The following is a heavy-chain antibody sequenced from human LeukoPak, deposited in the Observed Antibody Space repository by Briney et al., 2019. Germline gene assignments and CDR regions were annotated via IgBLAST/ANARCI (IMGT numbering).Heavy chain of an antibody. D-gene: IGHD1-20*01. CDR3: ARDPHDNWNDLDY. V-gene: IGHV3-7*03. J-gene: IGHJ4*02. CDR2: IKEDGSEE. CDR1: GFTFSSHW. Sequence: SGGSLRLSCAASGFTFSSHWMSWVRQAPGKGLEWVANIKEDGSEEYYVDSVRGRFTISRDNAKKSLYLQMNSLRAEDTAVYYCARDPHDNWNDLDYWGQGTLVTVSS.